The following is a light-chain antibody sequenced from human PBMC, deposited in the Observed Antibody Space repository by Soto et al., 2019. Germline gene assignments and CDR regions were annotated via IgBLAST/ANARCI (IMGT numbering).Light chain of an antibody. CDR3: QGGHGRSGHPPYV. J-gene: IGLJ1*01. V-gene: IGLV3-21*02. CDR2: EDV. CDR1: NIGTKN. Sequence: SYELTQPHSVSVAPGQTATITCGGYNIGTKNVHWYQQKPGQAPVLVVYEDVERPSGIPERFSGSNSGNTGTLTICRVEAGDVAGLYLQGGHGRSGHPPYVFGNGTKLTVL.